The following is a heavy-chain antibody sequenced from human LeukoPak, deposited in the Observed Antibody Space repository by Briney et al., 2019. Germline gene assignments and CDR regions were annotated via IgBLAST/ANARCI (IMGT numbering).Heavy chain of an antibody. Sequence: SETLSLTCTVSGGSISSSSYYWGWIRQPPGKGLEWIGSIYYSGSTYYNPSLKSRVTISVDTSKNQFSLKLSSVTAADTAVYYCARGTAMAYNWFDPWGQGTLVTVSS. J-gene: IGHJ5*02. CDR3: ARGTAMAYNWFDP. V-gene: IGHV4-39*01. CDR2: IYYSGST. CDR1: GGSISSSSYY. D-gene: IGHD5-18*01.